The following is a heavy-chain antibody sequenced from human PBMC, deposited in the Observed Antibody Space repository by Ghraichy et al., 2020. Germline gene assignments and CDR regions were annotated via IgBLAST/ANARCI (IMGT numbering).Heavy chain of an antibody. CDR1: GFTFSSYA. CDR2: IRNNGDTT. Sequence: GGSLRLSCSASGFTFSSYAMHWVRQAPGKGLEYVSAIRNNGDTTFYADSVKGRFTISRDNSKNTLYLQMSSLRVEDTAVYFCVKVSVVGAEDCWGQGTLVTVSS. D-gene: IGHD2-15*01. CDR3: VKVSVVGAEDC. J-gene: IGHJ4*02. V-gene: IGHV3-64D*06.